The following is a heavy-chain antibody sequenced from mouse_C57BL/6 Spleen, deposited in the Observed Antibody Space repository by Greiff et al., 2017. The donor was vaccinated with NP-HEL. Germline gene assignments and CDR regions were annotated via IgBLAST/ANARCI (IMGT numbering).Heavy chain of an antibody. CDR2: ISSGGDYI. Sequence: EVMLVESGEGLVKPGGSLTLSCAASGFTFSSYAMSWVRQTPEKRLEWVAYISSGGDYIYYVDTVKGRFTISRDNARNTLYLQMSSLKSEDTAMYYCTRANYGNYERYFDYWGQGTTLTVSS. CDR1: GFTFSSYA. D-gene: IGHD2-1*01. V-gene: IGHV5-9-1*02. J-gene: IGHJ2*01. CDR3: TRANYGNYERYFDY.